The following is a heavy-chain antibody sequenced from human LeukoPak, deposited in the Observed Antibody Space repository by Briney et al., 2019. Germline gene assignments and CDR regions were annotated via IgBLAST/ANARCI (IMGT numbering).Heavy chain of an antibody. Sequence: SETLSLTCTVSGYSISSGYYWGWIRQPPGKGLEWIGSIYHSGSTYYNPSLKSRVTISVDTSKNQFSLKLSSVTAADTAVYYCARGSKGAFDYWGQGTLVTVSS. J-gene: IGHJ4*02. CDR1: GYSISSGYY. CDR3: ARGSKGAFDY. CDR2: IYHSGST. D-gene: IGHD3-10*01. V-gene: IGHV4-38-2*02.